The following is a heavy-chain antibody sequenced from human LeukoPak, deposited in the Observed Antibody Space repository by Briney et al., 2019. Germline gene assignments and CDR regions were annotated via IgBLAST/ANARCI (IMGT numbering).Heavy chain of an antibody. CDR1: GASISSSSYY. CDR3: ARRQGHSSSSLDY. Sequence: RPSQTLSLTCTVSGASISSSSYYWGWIRQPPGKGLEWIGSIYYSGSTYYNPSLKSRFTISVDTSKNQFSLKLSSVTAADTAVYYCARRQGHSSSSLDYWGQGTLVTVSS. V-gene: IGHV4-39*07. CDR2: IYYSGST. D-gene: IGHD6-6*01. J-gene: IGHJ4*02.